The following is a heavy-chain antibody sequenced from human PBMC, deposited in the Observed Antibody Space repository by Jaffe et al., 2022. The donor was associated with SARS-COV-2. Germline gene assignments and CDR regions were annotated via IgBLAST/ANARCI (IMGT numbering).Heavy chain of an antibody. J-gene: IGHJ5*02. Sequence: QVQLQESGPGLVKPSETLSLTCTVSGGSISSYYWSWIRQPPGKGLEWIGYIYYSGSTNYNPSLKSRVTISVDTSKNQFSLKLSSVTAADTAVYYCARCIVVVPAAIEGWFDPWGQGTLVTVSS. CDR1: GGSISSYY. D-gene: IGHD2-2*01. V-gene: IGHV4-59*01. CDR2: IYYSGST. CDR3: ARCIVVVPAAIEGWFDP.